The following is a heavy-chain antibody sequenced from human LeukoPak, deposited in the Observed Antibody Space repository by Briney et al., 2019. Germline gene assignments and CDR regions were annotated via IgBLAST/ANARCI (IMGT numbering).Heavy chain of an antibody. CDR2: IIPIFGIA. J-gene: IGHJ5*02. CDR3: ARDLYGFGELSPSVCNWFDP. D-gene: IGHD3-10*01. V-gene: IGHV1-69*04. Sequence: SVKVSCKASGATFSSYAISWVRQAPGQGLEWMGRIIPIFGIANYAQTFQGRVTITADKSTSTAYMELSSLRSEDTAVYYCARDLYGFGELSPSVCNWFDPWGQGTLVTVSS. CDR1: GATFSSYA.